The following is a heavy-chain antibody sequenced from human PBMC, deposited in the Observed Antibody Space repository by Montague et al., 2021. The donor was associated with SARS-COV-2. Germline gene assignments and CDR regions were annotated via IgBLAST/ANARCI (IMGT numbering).Heavy chain of an antibody. CDR2: ISSSGSTI. CDR1: GFTFRTYE. V-gene: IGHV3-48*03. Sequence: SLRLSCAASGFTFRTYEMNWVRQAPGKGLEWVSYISSSGSTIYYAASVKGRFTISRDNAKNSLYLQMNSLRAKDTAVYYCARDGRFGELDYWGQGTLVTVST. CDR3: ARDGRFGELDY. J-gene: IGHJ4*02. D-gene: IGHD3-10*01.